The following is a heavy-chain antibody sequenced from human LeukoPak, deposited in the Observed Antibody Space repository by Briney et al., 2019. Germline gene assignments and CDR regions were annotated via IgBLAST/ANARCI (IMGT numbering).Heavy chain of an antibody. CDR3: LRFLEWSGAFDI. V-gene: IGHV3-66*02. J-gene: IGHJ3*02. D-gene: IGHD3-3*01. CDR1: GFTFSSYS. Sequence: GGSLRLSCAASGFTFSSYSMNWVRQAPGKGLEWVSVIYSGGSTYYADSVKGRFTISRDNSKNTLYLQMNSLRAEDTAVYYCLRFLEWSGAFDIWGQGTMVTVSS. CDR2: IYSGGST.